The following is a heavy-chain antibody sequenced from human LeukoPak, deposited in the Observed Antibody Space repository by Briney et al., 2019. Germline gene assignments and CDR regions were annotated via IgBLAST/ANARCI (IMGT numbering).Heavy chain of an antibody. CDR2: IYTSGRT. CDR1: GGSISSSY. D-gene: IGHD6-13*01. Sequence: PSETLSLICIVSGGSISSSYWSWIRQPAGKGLEWIGHIYTSGRTNYNPSLKSRVTMSVDTSKNQFSLKLSSVTAADTAVYYCARGIVAARTMGYYYYMDVWGQGTLVTVSS. CDR3: ARGIVAARTMGYYYYMDV. J-gene: IGHJ6*03. V-gene: IGHV4-4*07.